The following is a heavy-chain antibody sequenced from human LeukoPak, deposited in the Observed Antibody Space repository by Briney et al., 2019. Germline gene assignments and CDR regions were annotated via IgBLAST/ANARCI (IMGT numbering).Heavy chain of an antibody. CDR2: IYYSGST. D-gene: IGHD6-19*01. Sequence: ETLSLTXTVSGGSISSYYWSWIRQPPGKGLEWIGYIYYSGSTNYNPSLKSRVTISVDTSKNQFSLKLSSVTAADTAVYYCARQYSSGWTYFDYWGQGTLVTVSS. V-gene: IGHV4-59*01. CDR1: GGSISSYY. J-gene: IGHJ4*02. CDR3: ARQYSSGWTYFDY.